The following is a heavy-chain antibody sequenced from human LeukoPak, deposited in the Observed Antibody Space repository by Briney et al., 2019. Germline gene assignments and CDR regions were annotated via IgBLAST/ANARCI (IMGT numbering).Heavy chain of an antibody. CDR3: ARHVGADSNGHADGFDI. D-gene: IGHD3-22*01. V-gene: IGHV4-59*08. J-gene: IGHJ3*02. Sequence: KTSETLSLTCTVSGGSISNYYWSWIRQPPGKGLEWIGYIYYNGNTNYNASLKSRVTISVDTSMNQFSLKLSSLTAADTAVYYCARHVGADSNGHADGFDIWGQGTVVTVSS. CDR1: GGSISNYY. CDR2: IYYNGNT.